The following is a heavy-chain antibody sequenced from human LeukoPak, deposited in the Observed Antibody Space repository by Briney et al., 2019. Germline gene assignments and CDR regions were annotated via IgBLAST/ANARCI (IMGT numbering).Heavy chain of an antibody. D-gene: IGHD2-15*01. CDR2: IYYSGST. Sequence: SEALSLTCTVSGGSISSSSYYWGWIRQPPGKGLEWIGSIYYSGSTYYNPSLKSRVTISVDTSKNQFSLKLSSVTAADTAVYYCAREWTVAATRGWFDPWGQGTLVTVSS. CDR1: GGSISSSSYY. V-gene: IGHV4-39*07. J-gene: IGHJ5*02. CDR3: AREWTVAATRGWFDP.